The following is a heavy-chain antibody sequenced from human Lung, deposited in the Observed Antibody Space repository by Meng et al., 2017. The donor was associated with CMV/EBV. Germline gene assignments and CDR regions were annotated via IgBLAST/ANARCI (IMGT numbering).Heavy chain of an antibody. Sequence: GESLKISCAASGFSFSSYEMNWVRQAPGKGLVWVSYSTRSGDTTYYADSVKGRFTISRDNAKNSLYLQMNSLRAEDTGVYYCAREGGKYCSGDNCYYDAFDMWDQGTMVTVSS. CDR2: STRSGDTT. D-gene: IGHD2-15*01. CDR3: AREGGKYCSGDNCYYDAFDM. J-gene: IGHJ3*02. CDR1: GFSFSSYE. V-gene: IGHV3-48*03.